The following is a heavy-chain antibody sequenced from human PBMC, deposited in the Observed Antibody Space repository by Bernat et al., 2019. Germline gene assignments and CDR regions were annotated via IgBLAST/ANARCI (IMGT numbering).Heavy chain of an antibody. V-gene: IGHV3-48*03. CDR1: GFTFSSYE. CDR3: ARDRYSSSWYRNYYYYYGMDV. D-gene: IGHD6-13*01. Sequence: EVQLVESGGGLVQPGGSLRLSCAASGFTFSSYEMNWVRQAPGKGLEWVSYISSSGSTIYYADSVKGRFTISRDNAKNSLYLQMNSLRAEDTAVYYCARDRYSSSWYRNYYYYYGMDVWGKGTTVTVSP. J-gene: IGHJ6*04. CDR2: ISSSGSTI.